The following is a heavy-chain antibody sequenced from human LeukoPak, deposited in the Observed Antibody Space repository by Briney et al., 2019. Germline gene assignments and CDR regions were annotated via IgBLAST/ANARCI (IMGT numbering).Heavy chain of an antibody. CDR1: GFTFASYA. V-gene: IGHV3-23*01. Sequence: GGSLRLSCVASGFTFASYAMSWVRQAPGKGLEWVSNISGDGRGTYYADSAKGRFTISRDNSENTLYLQMNSLRAEDTAVYYCARGEPLYYFDYWGQGTLVTVSS. CDR3: ARGEPLYYFDY. D-gene: IGHD1-14*01. J-gene: IGHJ4*02. CDR2: ISGDGRGT.